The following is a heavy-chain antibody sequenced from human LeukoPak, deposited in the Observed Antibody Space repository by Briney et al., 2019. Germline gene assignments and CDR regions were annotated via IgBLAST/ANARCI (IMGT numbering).Heavy chain of an antibody. D-gene: IGHD3-22*01. J-gene: IGHJ3*02. CDR3: AGEDYFDTSGYASWRFDI. Sequence: SETLSLTCTVSGASISDYYWTWIRQPAGKGLEWIGHIYYSGNTIYNPSLKSRVTISIDTSKNQFSLKLSSVTTADTAVYYCAGEDYFDTSGYASWRFDIWGQGTMVTVSS. CDR1: GASISDYY. CDR2: IYYSGNT. V-gene: IGHV4-59*01.